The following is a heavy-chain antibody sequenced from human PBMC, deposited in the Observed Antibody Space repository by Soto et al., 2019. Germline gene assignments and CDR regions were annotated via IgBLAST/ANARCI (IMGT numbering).Heavy chain of an antibody. CDR2: MTGDGRTT. Sequence: GILRLSCEASGFPFGDYLMHWVRQPPGKGPEWVSRMTGDGRTTQYADSVKVRFTASRDNAKSTLYLQMNSLRAEDTAVYYCATAEVDYWGPGTLVTVSS. V-gene: IGHV3-74*03. J-gene: IGHJ4*02. CDR1: GFPFGDYL. CDR3: ATAEVDY.